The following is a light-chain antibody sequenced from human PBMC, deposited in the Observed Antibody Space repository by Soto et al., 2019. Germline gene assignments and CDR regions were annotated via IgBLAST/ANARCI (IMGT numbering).Light chain of an antibody. Sequence: QSALTQPASVSGSPGQSITISCTGTTSDVGLYNYVSWYQQHPGKAPKLMISEVSNRPSGVSNRFSGSMSGNTASLTISGLQAEDEADYYCSSYTSSDTLVFGAGTKLTVL. J-gene: IGLJ2*01. V-gene: IGLV2-14*01. CDR2: EVS. CDR1: TSDVGLYNY. CDR3: SSYTSSDTLV.